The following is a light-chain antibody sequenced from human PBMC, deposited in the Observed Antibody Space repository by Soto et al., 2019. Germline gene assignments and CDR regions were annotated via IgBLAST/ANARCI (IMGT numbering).Light chain of an antibody. V-gene: IGLV3-1*01. Sequence: SYELTQPPSVSVSPGQTASITCSGDKLGDKYACWYQQKPGQSPVLVIYQDTKRPSGIPERFSGSNSGNTATLTISGTQAMDEADYYCQAWDSSTVVVFGGGIKVTVL. J-gene: IGLJ2*01. CDR3: QAWDSSTVVV. CDR1: KLGDKY. CDR2: QDT.